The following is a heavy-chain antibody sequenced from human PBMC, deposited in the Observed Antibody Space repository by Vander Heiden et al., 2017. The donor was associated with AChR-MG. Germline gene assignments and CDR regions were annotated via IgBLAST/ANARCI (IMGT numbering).Heavy chain of an antibody. CDR1: GFTLSSYH. J-gene: IGHJ4*02. V-gene: IGHV3-13*01. D-gene: IGHD3-10*01. CDR2: IGTTGDT. Sequence: EVQSVESGGGLVQPGGSVRLSCAASGFTLSSYHIEWVRQVTGKGLEWVSAIGTTGDTHYPDSVKGRFTISRENAKNTLYLQMNSLTTGDTAVYYCARKVYRSGFDSWGQGTLVTVSS. CDR3: ARKVYRSGFDS.